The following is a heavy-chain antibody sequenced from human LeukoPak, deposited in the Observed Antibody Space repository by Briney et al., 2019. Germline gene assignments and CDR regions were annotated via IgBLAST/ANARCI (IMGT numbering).Heavy chain of an antibody. V-gene: IGHV1-18*01. D-gene: IGHD3-22*01. Sequence: PGASVKVSCKASGYTFTSYGISWVRQAPGQGLEWMGWISAYNGNTNYAQKLQGRVTMTTDTSTSTAYMELRSLRSDDTAVYYCARDPGYYDSSGYCDYWGQGTLDTVSS. CDR1: GYTFTSYG. J-gene: IGHJ4*02. CDR3: ARDPGYYDSSGYCDY. CDR2: ISAYNGNT.